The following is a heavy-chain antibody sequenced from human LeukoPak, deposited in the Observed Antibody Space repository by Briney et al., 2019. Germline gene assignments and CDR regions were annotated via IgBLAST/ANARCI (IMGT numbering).Heavy chain of an antibody. D-gene: IGHD2-2*02. CDR3: ARDLGYCSSTSCYTDAFDI. J-gene: IGHJ3*02. V-gene: IGHV4-30-4*08. Sequence: PSETLSLTCTVSGGSISSGDYYWSWIRQPPGKGLEWIGYIYYSGSTYYNPSLKSRVTISVDTSKNQFSLKLSSVTAADTAVYYCARDLGYCSSTSCYTDAFDIWGQGTMVTVSS. CDR2: IYYSGST. CDR1: GGSISSGDYY.